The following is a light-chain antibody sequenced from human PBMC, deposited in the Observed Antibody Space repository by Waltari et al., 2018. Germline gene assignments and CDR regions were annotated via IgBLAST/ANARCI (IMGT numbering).Light chain of an antibody. Sequence: QSALTQPASGSGSPGQSITISCTGTSSDVGMYNSVSWYQDHPGQGPKVIIYDVSDRPSGVSARFSGSKSGNTASLTISGLQAEDEADYYCSSQSSNNVVLFGGGTKVTVL. CDR1: SSDVGMYNS. J-gene: IGLJ3*02. V-gene: IGLV2-14*03. CDR2: DVS. CDR3: SSQSSNNVVL.